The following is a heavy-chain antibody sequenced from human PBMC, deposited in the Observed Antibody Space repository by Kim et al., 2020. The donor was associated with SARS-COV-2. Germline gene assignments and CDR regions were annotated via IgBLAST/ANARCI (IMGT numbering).Heavy chain of an antibody. J-gene: IGHJ4*02. Sequence: SETLSLTCSISGGSISSFYWTWIRQPPGKALELIGYVFYNGAAKYNPSFESRVTISVDTSKNQFSLNLRSMTAADTAMYYCARGILSLIGNDWLPTFDFWGQGTLVLVSS. V-gene: IGHV4-59*13. CDR2: VFYNGAA. CDR1: GGSISSFY. CDR3: ARGILSLIGNDWLPTFDF. D-gene: IGHD2-15*01.